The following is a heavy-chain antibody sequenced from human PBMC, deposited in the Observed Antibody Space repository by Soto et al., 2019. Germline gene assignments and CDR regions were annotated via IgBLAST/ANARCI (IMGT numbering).Heavy chain of an antibody. Sequence: SETLSLTCTVSRGSISSSRYYWGWIRQPPGKGLEWNGSIYYSGSTYYNPSLKSRVTISVDTSKNQFSLKLSSVTAADTAVYYCARHLDSGWYGSGYYYGMDVWGQGTTVTGSS. CDR3: ARHLDSGWYGSGYYYGMDV. V-gene: IGHV4-39*01. CDR1: RGSISSSRYY. D-gene: IGHD6-19*01. CDR2: IYYSGST. J-gene: IGHJ6*02.